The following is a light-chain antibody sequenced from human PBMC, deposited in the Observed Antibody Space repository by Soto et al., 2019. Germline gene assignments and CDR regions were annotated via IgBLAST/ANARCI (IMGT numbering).Light chain of an antibody. CDR2: DVS. Sequence: QSVLTQPASVSGSPGQSMTISCTGTSSDVGGYNYVSWYQQHPGKAPKLMIYDVSNRPSGVSNRFSGSKSGNTASLTISGLKPEDEADYYCSSYTSSSTYVFGTGTKLTVL. CDR3: SSYTSSSTYV. CDR1: SSDVGGYNY. V-gene: IGLV2-14*01. J-gene: IGLJ1*01.